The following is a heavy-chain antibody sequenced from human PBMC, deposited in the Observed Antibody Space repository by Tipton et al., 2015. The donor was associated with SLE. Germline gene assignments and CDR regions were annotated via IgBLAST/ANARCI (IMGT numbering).Heavy chain of an antibody. CDR1: GGSISSSSYY. Sequence: TLSLTCIVSGGSISSSSYYWGWIRQPPGKGLEWIGSIYYSGSTYYNPSLKSRVTISVDTSKNQFSLKLSSVTAADTAVYYCARGGSIAAAGTWGQGTLVTVSS. V-gene: IGHV4-39*07. J-gene: IGHJ1*01. CDR2: IYYSGST. D-gene: IGHD6-13*01. CDR3: ARGGSIAAAGT.